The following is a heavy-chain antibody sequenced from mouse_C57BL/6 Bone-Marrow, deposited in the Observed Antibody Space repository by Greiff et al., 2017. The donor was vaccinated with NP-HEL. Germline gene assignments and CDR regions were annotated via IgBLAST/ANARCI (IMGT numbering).Heavy chain of an antibody. Sequence: EVQLQQSGPELVKPGASVKISCKASGYTFTDYYMNWVKQSHGKSLEWIGDINPNNGGTSYNQKFKGKATLTVDKSSSTAYMELRSLTSEDSAVYYCARQSYGSSYDAMDYWGQGTSVTVSS. V-gene: IGHV1-26*01. J-gene: IGHJ4*01. D-gene: IGHD1-1*01. CDR3: ARQSYGSSYDAMDY. CDR2: INPNNGGT. CDR1: GYTFTDYY.